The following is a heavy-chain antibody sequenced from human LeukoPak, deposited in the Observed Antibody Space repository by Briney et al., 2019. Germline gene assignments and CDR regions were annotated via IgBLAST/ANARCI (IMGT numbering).Heavy chain of an antibody. Sequence: SETLSLTCTVSGGSISSSSYYWGWIRQPPGKGLEWIGSIYYSGSTYYNPSLKSRVTISVDTSKNQFSLKLSSVTAADTAVYYCATLGGYDSSGYSEEADYWGQGTLVTVSS. V-gene: IGHV4-39*01. J-gene: IGHJ4*02. CDR3: ATLGGYDSSGYSEEADY. D-gene: IGHD3-22*01. CDR1: GGSISSSSYY. CDR2: IYYSGST.